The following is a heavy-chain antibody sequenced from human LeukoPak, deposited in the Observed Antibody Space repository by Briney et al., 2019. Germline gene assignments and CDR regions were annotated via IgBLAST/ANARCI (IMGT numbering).Heavy chain of an antibody. D-gene: IGHD3-22*01. V-gene: IGHV4-59*10. CDR3: AGSYDSSGYYFDY. J-gene: IGHJ4*02. CDR1: GGSFSGYY. CDR2: IYTSGST. Sequence: SETLSLTCAVYGGSFSGYYWSWIRQPAGKGLEWIGRIYTSGSTNYNPSLKSRVTMSVDTSKNQFSLKLSSVTAADTAVYYCAGSYDSSGYYFDYWGQGTLVTVSS.